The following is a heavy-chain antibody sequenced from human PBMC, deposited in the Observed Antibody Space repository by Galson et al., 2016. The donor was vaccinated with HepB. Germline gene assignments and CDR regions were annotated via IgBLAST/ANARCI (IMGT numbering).Heavy chain of an antibody. CDR3: VRDSSGGASWNDIYYYGMDV. Sequence: LRLSCAASEFTFSGFSMHWVRQAPGKGLEWVSYISSSSSTIYYTDSVKGRFTISRDNAKKSLYLQLNSLRDEDTAVYYCVRDSSGGASWNDIYYYGMDVWGQGTTVTVSS. J-gene: IGHJ6*02. V-gene: IGHV3-48*02. D-gene: IGHD1-1*01. CDR2: ISSSSSTI. CDR1: EFTFSGFS.